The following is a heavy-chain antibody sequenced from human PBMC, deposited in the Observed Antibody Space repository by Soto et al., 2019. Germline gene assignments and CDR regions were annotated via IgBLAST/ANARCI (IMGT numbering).Heavy chain of an antibody. CDR1: GYTFTSYY. Sequence: QVQLVQSGAEVKKPGASVKVSCKASGYTFTSYYITWVRQAPGQGLEWRGWISAYNSNTNYAQKLQGRVTMTTDTSTRTAYMVLRSLRSDDTAVYYCARDLPPRDYWGQGTLVTVSS. J-gene: IGHJ4*02. CDR3: ARDLPPRDY. V-gene: IGHV1-18*01. CDR2: ISAYNSNT.